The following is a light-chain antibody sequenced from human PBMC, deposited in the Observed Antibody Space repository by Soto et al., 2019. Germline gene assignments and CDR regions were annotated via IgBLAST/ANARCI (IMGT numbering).Light chain of an antibody. CDR2: TPS. CDR1: ETVASY. Sequence: DILLTQSPSSLPASVGDRVIITCRASETVASYLHWYQHKPETPPKVLIYTPSTLHAGVPLRFSGSGSGTYFTLTIDSLQPEDFGTYFCQQSYTPPYTFGLGTKVE. CDR3: QQSYTPPYT. J-gene: IGKJ2*01. V-gene: IGKV1-39*01.